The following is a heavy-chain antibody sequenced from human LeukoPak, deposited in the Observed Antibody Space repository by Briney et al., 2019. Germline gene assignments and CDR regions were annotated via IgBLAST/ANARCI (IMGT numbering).Heavy chain of an antibody. Sequence: GGSLRLSCAASGFTFSSYGMHWVRQAPGKGLEWVAVISYDGSNKYYADSVKGRFTISRDNSRDTLYLQMNSLRAEDTAVYYCASMVFINPNSFDYWGQGTLVTVSS. V-gene: IGHV3-30*03. CDR3: ASMVFINPNSFDY. CDR1: GFTFSSYG. D-gene: IGHD3-10*01. CDR2: ISYDGSNK. J-gene: IGHJ4*02.